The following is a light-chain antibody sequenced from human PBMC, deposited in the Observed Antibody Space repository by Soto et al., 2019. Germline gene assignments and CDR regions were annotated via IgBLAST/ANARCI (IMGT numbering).Light chain of an antibody. CDR2: DAS. CDR3: QQLNSYPIT. J-gene: IGKJ5*01. V-gene: IGKV1-39*01. CDR1: QSISSY. Sequence: DIQMTQSPSSLSASVGDRVTITCRASQSISSYLNWYQQKPGKAPKLLIYDASTLQSGVPSRFSGSGSGTDFTLTISSLQPEDFATYYCQQLNSYPITLGQGTRLEIK.